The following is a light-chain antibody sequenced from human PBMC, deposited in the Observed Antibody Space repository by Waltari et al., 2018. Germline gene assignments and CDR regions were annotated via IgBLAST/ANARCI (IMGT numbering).Light chain of an antibody. V-gene: IGLV3-25*03. CDR3: QSADRSSTPI. Sequence: SDELTQPPSVSVSPGQTATITCSGDALQKQYADWYQRKAGQAPVLIIYKDSERPSGSPERFAGSSSGTTVTLTINGVQAEDDADYFCQSADRSSTPIFGGGTKLTVL. J-gene: IGLJ2*01. CDR1: ALQKQY. CDR2: KDS.